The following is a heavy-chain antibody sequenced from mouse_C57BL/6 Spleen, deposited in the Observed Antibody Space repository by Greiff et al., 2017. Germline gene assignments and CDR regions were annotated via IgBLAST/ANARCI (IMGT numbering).Heavy chain of an antibody. CDR3: TTGNYEFAY. Sequence: EVQLQESGAELVRPGASVKLSCTASGFNIKDYYMHWVKQRPEQGLEWIGRIDPEDGDTEYAPKFQGKATMTADTPSNTAYLHLSSLTSEDTAVYYCTTGNYEFAYWGQGTLVTVSA. D-gene: IGHD2-1*01. CDR1: GFNIKDYY. V-gene: IGHV14-1*01. J-gene: IGHJ3*01. CDR2: IDPEDGDT.